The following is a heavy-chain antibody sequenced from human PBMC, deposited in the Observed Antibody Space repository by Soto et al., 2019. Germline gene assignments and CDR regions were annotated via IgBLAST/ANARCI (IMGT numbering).Heavy chain of an antibody. J-gene: IGHJ4*02. CDR1: GFTFSRYG. CDR2: ISYDGSNK. Sequence: PGGSLRLSCAASGFTFSRYGMHWIRQAPGKGLEWVAVISYDGSNKYYADSVKGRFTISRDNSKNTLYLQMNSLRAEDTAVYYCAKDLDDSSGYYYGDFDYWGQGTLVTVSS. V-gene: IGHV3-30*18. D-gene: IGHD3-22*01. CDR3: AKDLDDSSGYYYGDFDY.